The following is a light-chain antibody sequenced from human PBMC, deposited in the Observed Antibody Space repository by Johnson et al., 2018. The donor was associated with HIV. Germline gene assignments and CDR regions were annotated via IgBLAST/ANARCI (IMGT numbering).Light chain of an antibody. Sequence: QPVLTQPPSMSAAPGQRVTISCSGSSSNIGNNYVSWYQQLPGTAPKLLIYDNNKRPSGIPDRFSGSKSGTSATLGITGLQTGDEADYYCGTWDTSLSAGVFGPGTKVSVL. CDR2: DNN. V-gene: IGLV1-51*01. CDR3: GTWDTSLSAGV. J-gene: IGLJ1*01. CDR1: SSNIGNNY.